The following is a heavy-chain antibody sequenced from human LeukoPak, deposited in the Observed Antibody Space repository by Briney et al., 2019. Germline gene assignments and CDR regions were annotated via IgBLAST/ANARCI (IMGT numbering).Heavy chain of an antibody. CDR1: GFTVSSKY. Sequence: GGSLRLSCAASGFTVSSKYMSWVRQAPGRGLEWVSLIYSGGSTYYADSVKGRFTISRDNSKNTLYVQVNSLGTEDTAAYYCAKGSYYDSSGSFYFDYWGQGTLVTVSS. D-gene: IGHD3-22*01. CDR2: IYSGGST. J-gene: IGHJ4*02. CDR3: AKGSYYDSSGSFYFDY. V-gene: IGHV3-53*01.